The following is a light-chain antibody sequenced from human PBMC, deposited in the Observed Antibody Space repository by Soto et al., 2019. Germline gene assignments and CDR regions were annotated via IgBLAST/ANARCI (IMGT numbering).Light chain of an antibody. Sequence: QSVLTQPRSVSASPGQSVTISCIGTSTDIGAYNFVSWYQQHPGKVPKLMIYDVTKRPSGVTDRFSGSKSGNTASLTISGLQTDDEGDYYCSSYAGRYTLVLGGGTKVTVL. J-gene: IGLJ2*01. CDR2: DVT. CDR1: STDIGAYNF. V-gene: IGLV2-11*01. CDR3: SSYAGRYTLV.